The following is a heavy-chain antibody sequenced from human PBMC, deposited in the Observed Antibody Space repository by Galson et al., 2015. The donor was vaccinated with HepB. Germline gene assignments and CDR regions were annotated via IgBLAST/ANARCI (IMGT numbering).Heavy chain of an antibody. CDR3: ATDAYSGTPNY. J-gene: IGHJ4*02. Sequence: SLRLSCATSGFTFSSCWMSWVRQAPGKGLEWVANIDQDGGTKTYVDSVKGRFTISRDNAKNLLYLQMYSLRAEDTALYFCATDAYSGTPNYWGQGTLVTVSS. CDR1: GFTFSSCW. D-gene: IGHD1-26*01. V-gene: IGHV3-7*01. CDR2: IDQDGGTK.